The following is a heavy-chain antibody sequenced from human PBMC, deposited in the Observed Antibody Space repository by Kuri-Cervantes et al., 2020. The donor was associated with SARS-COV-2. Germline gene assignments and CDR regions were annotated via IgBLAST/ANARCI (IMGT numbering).Heavy chain of an antibody. Sequence: GEPLKISCTASGFTFGDYAMSWVRQAPGKGLEWVSYISSSGSTIYYADSVKGRFTISRDNAKNSLYLQMNSLRAEDTAVYYCARDQHYYDSSGYYPYYFDYWGQGTLVTVSS. J-gene: IGHJ4*02. D-gene: IGHD3-22*01. V-gene: IGHV3-11*04. CDR3: ARDQHYYDSSGYYPYYFDY. CDR1: GFTFGDYA. CDR2: ISSSGSTI.